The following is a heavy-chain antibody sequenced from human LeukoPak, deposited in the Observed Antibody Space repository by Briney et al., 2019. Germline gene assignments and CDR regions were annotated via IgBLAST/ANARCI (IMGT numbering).Heavy chain of an antibody. Sequence: AGGSLRLSCAASGFTFSSYAMSWVRQAPGKGLEWVSAISGSGGSTYYADSVKGRFTISRDNAKNSLYLQMNSLRAEDTAVYYCARDNMITFGGVIHNIDFDYWGQGTLVTVSS. D-gene: IGHD3-16*02. J-gene: IGHJ4*02. CDR2: ISGSGGST. CDR1: GFTFSSYA. V-gene: IGHV3-23*01. CDR3: ARDNMITFGGVIHNIDFDY.